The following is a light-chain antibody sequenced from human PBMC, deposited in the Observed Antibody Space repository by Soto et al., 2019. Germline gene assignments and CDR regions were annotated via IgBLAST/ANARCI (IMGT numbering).Light chain of an antibody. V-gene: IGKV3-15*01. Sequence: EIVMTQSPVTLSVSPGERATLSCRASQTVSDNLAWYQQKPGQAPRLLIYGTSIRATGIPASFSGSGSGTDFPLTISSLQSEDFAVYYCQQYNNWPITVGGGTKVEIK. CDR2: GTS. CDR3: QQYNNWPIT. CDR1: QTVSDN. J-gene: IGKJ4*01.